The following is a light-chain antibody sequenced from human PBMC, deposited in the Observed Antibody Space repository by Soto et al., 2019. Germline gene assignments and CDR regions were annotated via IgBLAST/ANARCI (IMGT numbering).Light chain of an antibody. CDR3: QQSYGNPG. J-gene: IGKJ3*01. CDR1: QNIATF. V-gene: IGKV1-39*01. Sequence: DIQMTQSPSSPSASVGDRVTITCRASQNIATFLNWYHHKPGKAPKLLIYATSRLQSGVPSRFSGSGSGTDFTLTITSLQPEDFGTYYCQQSYGNPGFAPGTKVDIK. CDR2: ATS.